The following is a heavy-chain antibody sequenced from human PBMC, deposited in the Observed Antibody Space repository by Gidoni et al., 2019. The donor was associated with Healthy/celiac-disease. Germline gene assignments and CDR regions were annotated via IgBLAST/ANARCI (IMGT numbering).Heavy chain of an antibody. CDR1: GYTFTSYY. Sequence: QVQLVQSGAEVKKPGASVKVSCKASGYTFTSYYMHWVRQAPGQGLEWMGIINPSGGSTSYAQKFQGRVTMTRDTSTSTVYMELSSLRSEDTPVYYCARVASAYYYGMDVWGQGTTVTVSS. V-gene: IGHV1-46*01. CDR3: ARVASAYYYGMDV. D-gene: IGHD2-21*01. J-gene: IGHJ6*02. CDR2: INPSGGST.